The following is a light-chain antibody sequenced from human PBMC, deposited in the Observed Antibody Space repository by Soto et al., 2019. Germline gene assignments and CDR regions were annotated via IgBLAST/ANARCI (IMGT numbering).Light chain of an antibody. CDR3: SSYTSSRTPV. V-gene: IGLV2-14*01. J-gene: IGLJ1*01. CDR2: EVS. Sequence: QSVLTQPASVSGSPGQSITISCTGTSSDVGAYNYVSWYQQHPGKAPKLMIYEVSNRPSGVSHRFSGSKSDNTASLTISGLQTDDEGDYYCSSYTSSRTPVFGTGTKVTVL. CDR1: SSDVGAYNY.